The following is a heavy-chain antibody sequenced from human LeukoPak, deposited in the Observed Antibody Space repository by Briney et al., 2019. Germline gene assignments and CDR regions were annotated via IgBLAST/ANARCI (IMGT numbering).Heavy chain of an antibody. V-gene: IGHV1-46*01. J-gene: IGHJ4*02. CDR2: INPSGGGT. D-gene: IGHD3-10*01. CDR3: ARAYGSGSYTLLFFAY. CDR1: GYTFTSYY. Sequence: ASVKVSCKASGYTFTSYYMHWVRQAPGQGLEWMGIINPSGGGTSYAQKFQGRVTMSRDTSTSTVYMKLSSLRSEDTAVYYCARAYGSGSYTLLFFAYWGQGTLVTVSS.